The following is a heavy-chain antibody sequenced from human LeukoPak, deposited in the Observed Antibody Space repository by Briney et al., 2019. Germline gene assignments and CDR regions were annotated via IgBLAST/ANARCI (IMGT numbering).Heavy chain of an antibody. D-gene: IGHD2-2*01. Sequence: PSETLSLTCAVSGGSISSSNWWSWVRQPPGKGLEWIGEIYHSGSTNYNPSLKSRVTISVDKSKNQFSLKPSSVTAAHTAVYYCARGTYCSSTSCYERGAFDIWGQGTMVTVSS. V-gene: IGHV4-4*02. J-gene: IGHJ3*02. CDR1: GGSISSSNW. CDR3: ARGTYCSSTSCYERGAFDI. CDR2: IYHSGST.